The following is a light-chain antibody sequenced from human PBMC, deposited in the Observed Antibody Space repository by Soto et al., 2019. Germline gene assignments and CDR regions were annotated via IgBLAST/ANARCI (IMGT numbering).Light chain of an antibody. J-gene: IGKJ5*01. V-gene: IGKV3-11*01. CDR2: GAS. Sequence: VLTHSPATLSVSPCERVTLSLRASQSVATNLAWYQQRPGQAPRLLIYGASSRATGIPDRFSGSGSGTDFTLTISSLEPEDFAVYYCQQRSNWPPITFGQGTRLEI. CDR3: QQRSNWPPIT. CDR1: QSVATN.